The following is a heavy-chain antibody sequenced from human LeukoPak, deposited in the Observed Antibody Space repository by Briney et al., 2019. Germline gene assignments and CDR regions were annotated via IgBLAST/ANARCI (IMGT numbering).Heavy chain of an antibody. V-gene: IGHV3-7*01. Sequence: HPGGSLRLSCAASGFTFSSYWMSWVRQAPGKGLEWVANIKQDGSEKYYVDSVKGRFTISRDNAKNSLYLQMNSLRAEDTAVYYCARGKIAVAGTLSYYFDYWGQGTLVTVSS. CDR1: GFTFSSYW. D-gene: IGHD6-19*01. CDR3: ARGKIAVAGTLSYYFDY. CDR2: IKQDGSEK. J-gene: IGHJ4*02.